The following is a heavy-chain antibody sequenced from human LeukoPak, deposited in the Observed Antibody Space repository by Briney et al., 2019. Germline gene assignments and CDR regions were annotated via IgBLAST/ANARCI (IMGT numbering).Heavy chain of an antibody. CDR1: GGTFSSYA. J-gene: IGHJ4*02. V-gene: IGHV1-69*04. D-gene: IGHD3-22*01. CDR3: ARVSYDSSGYHTLWY. Sequence: GASVKVSCKAPGGTFSSYAISWVRQAPGQGLEWMGRIIPILGIANYAQKFQGRVTITADKSTSTAYMELSSLRSEDTAVYYCARVSYDSSGYHTLWYWGQGTLVTVSS. CDR2: IIPILGIA.